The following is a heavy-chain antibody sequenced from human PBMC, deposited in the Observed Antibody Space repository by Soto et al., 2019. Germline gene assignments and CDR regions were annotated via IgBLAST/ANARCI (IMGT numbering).Heavy chain of an antibody. V-gene: IGHV1-69*13. CDR2: IIPIFGTA. Sequence: SVKVSCKASGGTFSSYAISWVRQAPGQGLEWMGGIIPIFGTANYAQKFQGRVTITADESTSTAYMELSSLRSEDTAVYYCARAIIYDFWSGYYNWFDPWGQGTLVTVSS. CDR3: ARAIIYDFWSGYYNWFDP. CDR1: GGTFSSYA. D-gene: IGHD3-3*01. J-gene: IGHJ5*02.